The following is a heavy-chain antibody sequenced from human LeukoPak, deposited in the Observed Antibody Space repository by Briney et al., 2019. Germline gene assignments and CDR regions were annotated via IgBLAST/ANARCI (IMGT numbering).Heavy chain of an antibody. CDR1: GGSFSGYY. CDR3: ARSPHRYDSSGYYYV. CDR2: INHSGST. V-gene: IGHV4-34*01. J-gene: IGHJ4*02. Sequence: SETLSLTCAVYGGSFSGYYWSWIRQPPGKGLEWIGEINHSGSTNYNPSLKSRVTISVDTSKNQFSLKLSSVTAADTAVYYCARSPHRYDSSGYYYVWGQGTLVTVSS. D-gene: IGHD3-22*01.